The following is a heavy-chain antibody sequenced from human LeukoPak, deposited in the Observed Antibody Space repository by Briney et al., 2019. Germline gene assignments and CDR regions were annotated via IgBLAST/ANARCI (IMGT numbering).Heavy chain of an antibody. CDR2: IYYSGST. CDR3: ARGRCGGDCYLDY. D-gene: IGHD2-21*02. Sequence: SETLSLTCTASGGSISSYYWSWIRQPPGKGLEWIGSIYYSGSTYYNPSLKSRVTISVDTSKNQFSLKLSSVTAADTAVYYCARGRCGGDCYLDYWGQGTLVTVSS. CDR1: GGSISSYY. V-gene: IGHV4-59*12. J-gene: IGHJ4*02.